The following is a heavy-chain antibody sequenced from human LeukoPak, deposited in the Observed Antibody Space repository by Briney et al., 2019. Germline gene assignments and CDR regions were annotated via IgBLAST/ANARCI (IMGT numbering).Heavy chain of an antibody. V-gene: IGHV3-7*01. CDR2: INQDGSKI. Sequence: TGGSLRLSCAASGFTFSSYWMTWVRQAPGKGLEWLTNINQDGSKIYYVDSVKGRFTISRDNAKNSLYLQMNSLRAEDTAVYYCATSQLRAAYDIWGQGTMVTVS. CDR3: ATSQLRAAYDI. D-gene: IGHD4-17*01. CDR1: GFTFSSYW. J-gene: IGHJ3*02.